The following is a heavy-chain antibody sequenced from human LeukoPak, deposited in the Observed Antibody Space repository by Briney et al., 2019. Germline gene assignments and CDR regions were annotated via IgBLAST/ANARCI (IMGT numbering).Heavy chain of an antibody. V-gene: IGHV1-46*01. CDR3: ARDLGGGFIAAAGTIDY. Sequence: ASVKVSCKASGYTFTSYYMHWVRQAPGQGLEWMGIINPIGGSTSYAQKFQGRVTMTRDTSTSTVYMELGSLRSEDTAVYYCARDLGGGFIAAAGTIDYWGQGTLVTVSS. CDR1: GYTFTSYY. D-gene: IGHD6-13*01. J-gene: IGHJ4*02. CDR2: INPIGGST.